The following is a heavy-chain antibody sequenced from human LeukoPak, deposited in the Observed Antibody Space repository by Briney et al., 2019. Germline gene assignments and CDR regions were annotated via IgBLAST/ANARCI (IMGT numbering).Heavy chain of an antibody. J-gene: IGHJ6*02. Sequence: SETLSLTCAVYGGSFSGYYWSWIRQPPGKGLEWIGEINHSGSTNYNPSLKSRVTISVDTSKNQFSLKLSSVTAADTAVYYCARGYDFWSGYYDPILEGTYYYGMDVWGQGTTVAVSS. V-gene: IGHV4-34*01. CDR2: INHSGST. D-gene: IGHD3-3*01. CDR3: ARGYDFWSGYYDPILEGTYYYGMDV. CDR1: GGSFSGYY.